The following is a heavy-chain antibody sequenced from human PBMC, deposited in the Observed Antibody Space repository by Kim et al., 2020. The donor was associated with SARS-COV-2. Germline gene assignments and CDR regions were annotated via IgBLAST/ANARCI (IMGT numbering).Heavy chain of an antibody. V-gene: IGHV5-51*01. D-gene: IGHD5-12*01. CDR3: AKIRASGYEVEY. Sequence: RYSPSFQGQVTISADKSISTAYLQWSSLKASDTAMYYCAKIRASGYEVEYWGQGTLVTVSS. J-gene: IGHJ4*02.